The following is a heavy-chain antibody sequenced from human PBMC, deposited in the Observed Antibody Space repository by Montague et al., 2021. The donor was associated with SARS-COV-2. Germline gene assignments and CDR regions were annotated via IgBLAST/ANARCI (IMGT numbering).Heavy chain of an antibody. Sequence: SETLSLTCTVSGGSVSSSSYYCGWIRQPPGKGLEWSGGIYSTGSTYYNPSLKSRVTISVDTSKNQFSLKLSSVTAADTAVYYCARHITGSGNAFDIWGQGTMVTVSS. CDR3: ARHITGSGNAFDI. J-gene: IGHJ3*02. D-gene: IGHD3-10*01. CDR1: GGSVSSSSYY. V-gene: IGHV4-39*01. CDR2: IYSTGST.